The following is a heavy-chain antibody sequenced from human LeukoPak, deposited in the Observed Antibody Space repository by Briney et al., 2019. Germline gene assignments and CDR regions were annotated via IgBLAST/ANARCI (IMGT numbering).Heavy chain of an antibody. J-gene: IGHJ6*03. V-gene: IGHV4-59*12. Sequence: PSETLSLTCTVSGGSISSYYWSWIRQPPGKGLEWIGYIYYSGSTNYNPSLKSRVTISVDTSKNQFSLKLSSVTAADTAVYYCARAVSGPRKSYGYMDVWGKGTTVTVSS. D-gene: IGHD3-16*01. CDR2: IYYSGST. CDR1: GGSISSYY. CDR3: ARAVSGPRKSYGYMDV.